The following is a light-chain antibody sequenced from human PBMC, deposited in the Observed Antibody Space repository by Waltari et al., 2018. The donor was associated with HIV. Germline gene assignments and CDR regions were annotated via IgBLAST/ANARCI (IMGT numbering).Light chain of an antibody. CDR3: QQRSTSIP. J-gene: IGKJ5*01. CDR2: DAS. CDR1: QSVNSY. V-gene: IGKV3-11*01. Sequence: EIVLPQPLATLFLSPGERAPLSCSASQSVNSYLARYQQKPGQAPRLLIYDASNRASGIPARFSGSGSGTDFTLTISSLEPEDFAVYYCQQRSTSIPFGQGTRLDIK.